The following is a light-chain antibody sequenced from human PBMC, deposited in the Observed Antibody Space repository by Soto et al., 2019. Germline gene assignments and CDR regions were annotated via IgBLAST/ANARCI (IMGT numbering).Light chain of an antibody. J-gene: IGKJ4*01. V-gene: IGKV3-15*01. CDR1: QSVSSN. Sequence: EIVMTQSPATLSESPGERATLSCRASQSVSSNLDWYQQKRGQAPRLLIYGTSTRATGIPARFSGSGSGTEFTLTISSLQSEDFAVYYCQQYNKWPLTFGGGTKVEIK. CDR2: GTS. CDR3: QQYNKWPLT.